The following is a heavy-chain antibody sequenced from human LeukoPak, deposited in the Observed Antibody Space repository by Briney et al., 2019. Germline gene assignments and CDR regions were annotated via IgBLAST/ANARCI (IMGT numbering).Heavy chain of an antibody. J-gene: IGHJ4*02. D-gene: IGHD3-16*01. CDR2: IYYSGST. Sequence: SQTLSLTCTVSGGSISSGGYYWSWIRQHPGKGLEWIGYIYYSGSTYYNPSLKSRVTISVDTSKNQFSLKLSSVTAADTAVYYCGRGPPSPGGIIYYFDYWGQGALVTVSS. CDR3: GRGPPSPGGIIYYFDY. V-gene: IGHV4-31*03. CDR1: GGSISSGGYY.